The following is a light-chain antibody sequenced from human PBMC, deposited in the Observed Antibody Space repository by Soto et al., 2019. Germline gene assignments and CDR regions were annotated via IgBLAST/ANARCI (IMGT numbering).Light chain of an antibody. CDR3: LQDYNYPLT. CDR1: QGIRND. CDR2: AAT. J-gene: IGKJ4*01. V-gene: IGKV1-6*01. Sequence: AIQMTQSPSSLSASVGDRVTITCRASQGIRNDLGWYQQKPGEAPKLLIYAATTLQSGVPSRFSGSGSGTDFTLTISSLQPEDFATYYCLQDYNYPLTFGGGTKVDIK.